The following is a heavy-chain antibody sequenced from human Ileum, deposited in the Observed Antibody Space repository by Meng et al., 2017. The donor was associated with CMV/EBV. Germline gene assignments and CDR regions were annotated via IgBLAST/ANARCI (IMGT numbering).Heavy chain of an antibody. CDR2: IFYSGTT. CDR1: TGSISGSVYS. D-gene: IGHD4-17*01. V-gene: IGHV4-39*07. J-gene: IGHJ5*02. CDR3: ARLDGDYIANWFDP. Sequence: VSTGSISGSVYSWAWIRQTPGKGLEWIGGIFYSGTTYYNPSLKSRVTLSIDTSRNQFSLKLNSVTAADTAVYYSARLDGDYIANWFDPWGQGTLVTVS.